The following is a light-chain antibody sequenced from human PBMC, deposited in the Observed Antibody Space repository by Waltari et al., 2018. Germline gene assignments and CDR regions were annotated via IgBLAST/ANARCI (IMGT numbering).Light chain of an antibody. V-gene: IGKV3-15*01. CDR3: QQFHTWPLT. CDR2: GAS. CDR1: QNIDAS. J-gene: IGKJ4*01. Sequence: EIVMTQSPETLSVSPGQRVTLSCRASQNIDASLAWHQQRPGQAPRVLISGASYRVTGIPDRFSGGGSGTEFTLTISSPQSEDVAIYYCQQFHTWPLTFGGGTKVEIK.